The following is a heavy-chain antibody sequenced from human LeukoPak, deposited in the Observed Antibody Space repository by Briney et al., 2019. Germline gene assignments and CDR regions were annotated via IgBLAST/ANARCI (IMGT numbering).Heavy chain of an antibody. Sequence: SETLSLTCTVSGGSISSHYWSWIRQPPGKGLEWIGYIYYSGSTNYNPSLKSRVTISVDASKNQFSLKLSSVTAADTAVYYCARASLGSIGESLFDYWGQGTLVTVSS. J-gene: IGHJ4*02. CDR2: IYYSGST. D-gene: IGHD3-10*01. V-gene: IGHV4-59*11. CDR1: GGSISSHY. CDR3: ARASLGSIGESLFDY.